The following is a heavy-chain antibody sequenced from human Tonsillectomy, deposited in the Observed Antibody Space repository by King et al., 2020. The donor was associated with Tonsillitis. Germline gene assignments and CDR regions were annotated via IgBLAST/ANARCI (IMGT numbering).Heavy chain of an antibody. V-gene: IGHV3-30*03. Sequence: QLVQSGGGVVQPGRSLRLSCAASGFTFSSYVMHWVRQAPGKGLEWVALISYDGSNKYYADSVKGRFIISRDNSKNTLYLQMNSLRAEDTAVYYCARGGFDYWGQGTLVTVSS. CDR2: ISYDGSNK. D-gene: IGHD3-16*01. J-gene: IGHJ4*02. CDR1: GFTFSSYV. CDR3: ARGGFDY.